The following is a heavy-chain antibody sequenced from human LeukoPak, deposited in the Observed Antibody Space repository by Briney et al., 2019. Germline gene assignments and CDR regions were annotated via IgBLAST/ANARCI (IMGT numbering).Heavy chain of an antibody. V-gene: IGHV3-66*01. CDR1: GFTVSGTY. Sequence: GGSLRLSCAASGFTVSGTYMSWVRQAPGKGLEWVSVIYNSGSTYYADSVRDRFIISKDNSNNTLFLQMNSLRAEDTAVYYCATDIPYEVSPHYWGQGTLATVSS. CDR2: IYNSGST. D-gene: IGHD5/OR15-5a*01. J-gene: IGHJ4*02. CDR3: ATDIPYEVSPHY.